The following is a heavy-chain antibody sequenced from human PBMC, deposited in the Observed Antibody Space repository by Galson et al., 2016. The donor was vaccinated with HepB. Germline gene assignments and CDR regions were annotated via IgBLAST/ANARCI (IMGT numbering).Heavy chain of an antibody. D-gene: IGHD4-11*01. V-gene: IGHV3-48*04. Sequence: SLRLSCAASGFTFSSYSMNWVRQAPGKGLEWVSYISSSSSSIYYADSVKGRFTISRDNAKNSLYLEMNSLRAEDTAVYYCAREEISGKYSNYDWFDPWGQGTLVTVSS. CDR2: ISSSSSSI. J-gene: IGHJ5*02. CDR1: GFTFSSYS. CDR3: AREEISGKYSNYDWFDP.